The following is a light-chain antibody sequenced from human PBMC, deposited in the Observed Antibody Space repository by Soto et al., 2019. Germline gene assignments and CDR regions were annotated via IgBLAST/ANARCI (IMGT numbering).Light chain of an antibody. Sequence: QSVLTQPASVSGSPGQSITISCTGTSSDVGGYNYVSWYQQHPGKAPKLMIYDVSNRPSGVSNRFSGSKSGNTASLTISGLQADVFSDYYCSSYTSSSTPYVFGTGTKVTVL. V-gene: IGLV2-14*01. CDR2: DVS. J-gene: IGLJ1*01. CDR1: SSDVGGYNY. CDR3: SSYTSSSTPYV.